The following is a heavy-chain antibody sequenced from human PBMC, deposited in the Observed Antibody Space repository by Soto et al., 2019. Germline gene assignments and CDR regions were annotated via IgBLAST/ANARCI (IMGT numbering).Heavy chain of an antibody. CDR2: IYYSGST. Sequence: SETLSLTCTVSGGSISSGGYYWSWIRQHPGKGLEWIGYIYYSGSTYYNPSLKSRVTISVDTSKNQFSLKLSSVTAADTAVYYCARDGWRSDYYGSGSPMYDYWGQGTLVTVSS. V-gene: IGHV4-31*03. CDR1: GGSISSGGYY. CDR3: ARDGWRSDYYGSGSPMYDY. J-gene: IGHJ4*02. D-gene: IGHD3-10*01.